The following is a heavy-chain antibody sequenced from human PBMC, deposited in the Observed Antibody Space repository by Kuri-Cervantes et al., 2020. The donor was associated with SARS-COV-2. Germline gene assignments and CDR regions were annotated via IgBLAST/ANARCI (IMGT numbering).Heavy chain of an antibody. D-gene: IGHD2-2*01. CDR3: ARHEVVVVPAAFDY. V-gene: IGHV4-34*01. CDR1: GGSFSGYY. Sequence: SETLSLTCAVYGGSFSGYYWSWIRQPPGKGLEWIGEINHSGSTYYNPSLKSRVTISVDTSKNQFSLKLSSVTAADTAVYYCARHEVVVVPAAFDYWGQGTLVTVSS. J-gene: IGHJ4*02. CDR2: INHSGST.